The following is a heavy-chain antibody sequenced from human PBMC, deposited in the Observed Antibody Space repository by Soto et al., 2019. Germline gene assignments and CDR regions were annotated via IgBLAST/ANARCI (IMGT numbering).Heavy chain of an antibody. J-gene: IGHJ6*02. CDR2: ISYEGSNK. CDR1: GFTFSSYG. D-gene: IGHD3-3*01. V-gene: IGHV3-30*18. Sequence: QVQLVESGGGVVQPGRSLRLSCAASGFTFSSYGMHWVRQAPGKGLEWVAVISYEGSNKYYADSVKGRFTISRDNSKNTLYLQMNSLRAEDTAVYYCAKDAHHYDFWSGYPYYYYYGMDVWGQGTTVTVSS. CDR3: AKDAHHYDFWSGYPYYYYYGMDV.